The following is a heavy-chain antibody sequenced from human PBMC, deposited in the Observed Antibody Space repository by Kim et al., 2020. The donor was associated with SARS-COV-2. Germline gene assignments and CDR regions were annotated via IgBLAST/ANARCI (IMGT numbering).Heavy chain of an antibody. CDR3: AKDPVPQRDYYYYGMDV. D-gene: IGHD6-25*01. Sequence: VKGRFTISRDNSKNTLYLQMNSLRAEDTAVYYCAKDPVPQRDYYYYGMDVWGQGTTVTVSS. J-gene: IGHJ6*02. V-gene: IGHV3-30*02.